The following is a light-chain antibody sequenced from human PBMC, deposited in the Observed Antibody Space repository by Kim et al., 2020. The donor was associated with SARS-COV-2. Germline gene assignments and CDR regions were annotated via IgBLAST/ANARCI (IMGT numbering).Light chain of an antibody. CDR3: QVWDSSTYV. J-gene: IGLJ1*01. CDR2: EDS. CDR1: NIGSKN. V-gene: IGLV3-9*01. Sequence: VAPGQTASVPWGGNNIGSKNVYWYQQKPGQAPVVVIYEDSNRPSGIPERFSGSNSGNTATLTISRAQAGDEADYYCQVWDSSTYVFGTGTKVTVL.